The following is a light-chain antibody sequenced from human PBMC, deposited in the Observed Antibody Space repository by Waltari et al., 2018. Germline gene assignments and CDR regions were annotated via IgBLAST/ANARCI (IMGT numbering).Light chain of an antibody. CDR3: QTGGHGTWV. CDR1: SGHTSNV. Sequence: QLVLTQSPSASASLGASVKLTCTLSSGHTSNVIAWHQQQPEKGPRYLMKVYSDGSHSKGDEIPDRFPGSSSGAERYLTISSVQSGDEADYYCQTGGHGTWVFGGGTKLTVL. V-gene: IGLV4-69*01. J-gene: IGLJ3*02. CDR2: VYSDGSH.